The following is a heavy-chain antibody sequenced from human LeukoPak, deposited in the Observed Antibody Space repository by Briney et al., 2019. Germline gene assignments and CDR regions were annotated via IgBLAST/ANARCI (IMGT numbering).Heavy chain of an antibody. J-gene: IGHJ4*02. CDR1: GFTFSSYA. V-gene: IGHV3-30-3*01. CDR2: ISYDGSNK. D-gene: IGHD4-23*01. CDR3: ASTLRRWYFDY. Sequence: PGGSLRLSCAASGFTFSSYAMHWVRQAPGKGLEWVAVISYDGSNKYYADSVKGRFTISRDNSKNTLYLQMNSLRAEDTAVYYCASTLRRWYFDYWGQGTLVTVSS.